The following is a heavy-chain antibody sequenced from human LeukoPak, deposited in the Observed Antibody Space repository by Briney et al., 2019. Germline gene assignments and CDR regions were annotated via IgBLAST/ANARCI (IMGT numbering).Heavy chain of an antibody. CDR1: GFTFEDYG. Sequence: GGSLRLSCAASGFTFEDYGMSWVRQAAGKGLEWVSGINWNGGTTGYADSVKGRFTISRDNAKNSLYLQMNSLRADDTALYYCARHSYGGLNYYYYFYMDVWGKGTTVTVSS. J-gene: IGHJ6*03. CDR3: ARHSYGGLNYYYYFYMDV. CDR2: INWNGGTT. V-gene: IGHV3-20*04. D-gene: IGHD4/OR15-4a*01.